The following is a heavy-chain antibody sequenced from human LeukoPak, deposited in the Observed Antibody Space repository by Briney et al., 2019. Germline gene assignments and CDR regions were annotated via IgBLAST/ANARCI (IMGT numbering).Heavy chain of an antibody. CDR3: ARTRTFYYDSSGSTTSYYFDN. CDR1: GGSVSSGDYY. CDR2: IHYIGST. J-gene: IGHJ4*02. Sequence: SETLSLTCTVSGGSVSSGDYYWSWIRQPPGKGLEWLGYIHYIGSTDYNPSLKSRVTISVDTSRNQFSLKLSSVTAADTAVYYCARTRTFYYDSSGSTTSYYFDNWGQGTLVTVSS. D-gene: IGHD3-22*01. V-gene: IGHV4-30-4*01.